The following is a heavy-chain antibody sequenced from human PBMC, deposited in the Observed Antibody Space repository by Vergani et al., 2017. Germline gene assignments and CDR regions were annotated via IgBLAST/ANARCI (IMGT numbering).Heavy chain of an antibody. CDR3: ARSQMATNDFDL. V-gene: IGHV1-18*01. CDR1: GYSFINYG. Sequence: QSQLVQSGDEVKKPGASVKVSCKTSGYSFINYGISWVRQAPGQGLELMGWISPYNHKTLYSQKVEGRVTMTSDTSSSTVFLELRRLTSDDTAIYYCARSQMATNDFDLWGRGTLVTVSS. J-gene: IGHJ4*02. D-gene: IGHD5-24*01. CDR2: ISPYNHKT.